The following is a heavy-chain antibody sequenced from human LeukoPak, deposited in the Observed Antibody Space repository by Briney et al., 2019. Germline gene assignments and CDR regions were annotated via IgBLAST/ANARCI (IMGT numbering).Heavy chain of an antibody. Sequence: PGGSLRLSCAASGFTVRSNYMSWVRQAPGKGLEWVSVIYSSDSTYYADSVKGRFTIFRDNSKNTLYLQMNSLRAEDTAVYYCARESYYYDSRGFFDYWGQGTLVTVSS. CDR2: IYSSDST. CDR3: ARESYYYDSRGFFDY. V-gene: IGHV3-53*01. CDR1: GFTVRSNY. J-gene: IGHJ4*02. D-gene: IGHD3-22*01.